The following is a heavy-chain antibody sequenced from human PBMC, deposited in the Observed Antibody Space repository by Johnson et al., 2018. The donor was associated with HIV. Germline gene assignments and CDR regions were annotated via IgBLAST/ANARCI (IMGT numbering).Heavy chain of an antibody. D-gene: IGHD3-22*01. CDR2: SNWNGGRT. CDR3: ARAFLSHYYDSSGPVDI. J-gene: IGHJ3*02. V-gene: IGHV3-20*04. CDR1: GFSFDDYG. Sequence: VQLVESGGGVVRPGGSLRLSCEGSGFSFDDYGISWVRQAPGKGLEWVSGSNWNGGRTGYADSVKGRLTISRDNAKNSRYLQMNSLRAEDTALYYCARAFLSHYYDSSGPVDIWGQGTMVTVSS.